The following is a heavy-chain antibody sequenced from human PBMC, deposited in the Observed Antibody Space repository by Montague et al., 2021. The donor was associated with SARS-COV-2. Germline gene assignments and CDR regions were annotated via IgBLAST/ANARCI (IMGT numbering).Heavy chain of an antibody. V-gene: IGHV4-34*01. J-gene: IGHJ4*02. D-gene: IGHD4-23*01. CDR2: INHSGST. Sequence: SETLSLTCTVSGGSFSGYYRSWIRQPPGKGLEWIGEINHSGSTNYNPSLKSRVTISVDTSKSQFSLKLSSVTAADTGVYYCARWDPQTLTLIGLRGKSASDYWGQGTLVTVSS. CDR1: GGSFSGYY. CDR3: ARWDPQTLTLIGLRGKSASDY.